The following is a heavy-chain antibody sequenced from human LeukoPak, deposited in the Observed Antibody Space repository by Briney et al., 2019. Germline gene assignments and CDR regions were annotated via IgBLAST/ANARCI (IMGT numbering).Heavy chain of an antibody. V-gene: IGHV4-34*01. J-gene: IGHJ4*02. CDR1: SGSFSDYS. D-gene: IGHD6-19*01. Sequence: SETLSLTCAVSSGSFSDYSWAWIRQPLGKGLEWIADIDHIGNTKYNPSLKSRVTLSVDTSKRQFSLKMNSVTAADSAIYYCAKVGQWLDWGRGTLVTVSS. CDR2: IDHIGNT. CDR3: AKVGQWLD.